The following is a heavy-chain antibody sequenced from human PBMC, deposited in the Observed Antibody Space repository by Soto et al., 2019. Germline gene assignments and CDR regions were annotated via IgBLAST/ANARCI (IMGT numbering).Heavy chain of an antibody. J-gene: IGHJ4*02. CDR3: ARDHSSSWHDFDY. CDR1: GYTFGNYG. V-gene: IGHV1-18*01. Sequence: QVQLVQSGAEVTKPGASVTVSCETSGYTFGNYGITWVRQAPGQGLEWMGWISGYNGDTNYPEKLQGRVTMTTDTSTSTVYMEPRNLRSDDTAMYYCARDHSSSWHDFDYWGQGTLVTVSS. CDR2: ISGYNGDT. D-gene: IGHD6-13*01.